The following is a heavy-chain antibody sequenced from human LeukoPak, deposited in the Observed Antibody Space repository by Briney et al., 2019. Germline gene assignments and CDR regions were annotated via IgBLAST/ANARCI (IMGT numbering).Heavy chain of an antibody. D-gene: IGHD3-22*01. CDR3: AKVPSTYYYDSSDDY. J-gene: IGHJ4*02. CDR1: GFTFSSYG. Sequence: GGSLRLSCAASGFTFSSYGMHWVRQAPGKGLEWVAFIRYDGSNKYYADSVKGRFAISRDNSKNTLYLQMNSLRAEDTAVYYCAKVPSTYYYDSSDDYWGQGTLVTVSS. CDR2: IRYDGSNK. V-gene: IGHV3-30*02.